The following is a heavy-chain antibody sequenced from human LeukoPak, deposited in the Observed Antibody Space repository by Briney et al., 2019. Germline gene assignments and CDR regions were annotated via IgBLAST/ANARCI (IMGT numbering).Heavy chain of an antibody. J-gene: IGHJ4*02. CDR2: INHSGST. CDR1: GVHFSGHY. Sequence: SETLSLTCAVYGVHFSGHYWSCIRPPPGKGLEWIGEINHSGSTNYNPSLKSRVTISVDTSKNQFSLKLSSVTAADTAVYYCARVALYCSSTSCYKAFLDYWGQGTLVTVSS. V-gene: IGHV4-34*01. D-gene: IGHD2-2*02. CDR3: ARVALYCSSTSCYKAFLDY.